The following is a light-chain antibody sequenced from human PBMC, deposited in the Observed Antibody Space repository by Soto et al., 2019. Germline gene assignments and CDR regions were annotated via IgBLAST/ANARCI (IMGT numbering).Light chain of an antibody. CDR1: QSISSY. Sequence: DIQMTQSPSSLSASVVDRVTITFRASQSISSYLNWYQQKPGKAPKLLIYAASSLQSGVPSRFSGSGSGTDFTLTISCLQSEDFATYYCQQYYSYPRTFGQGTKVDI. J-gene: IGKJ1*01. CDR3: QQYYSYPRT. CDR2: AAS. V-gene: IGKV1-39*01.